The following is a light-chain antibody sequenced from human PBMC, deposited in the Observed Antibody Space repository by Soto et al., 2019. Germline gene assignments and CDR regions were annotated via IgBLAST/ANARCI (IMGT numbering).Light chain of an antibody. Sequence: QSALTQPRSVSGSPGQSVTISCTGTSSDVGGYDYVSWYQQHPGKAPKLIIYDVSKRPSGVPDRFSGSKSGNTASLTISGLQAEDEVDYYCCSYAGSYTFGFGGGTKLT. J-gene: IGLJ2*01. CDR3: CSYAGSYTFG. CDR1: SSDVGGYDY. V-gene: IGLV2-11*01. CDR2: DVS.